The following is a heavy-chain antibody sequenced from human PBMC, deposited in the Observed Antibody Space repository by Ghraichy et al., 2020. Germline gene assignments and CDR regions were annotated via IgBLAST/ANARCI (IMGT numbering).Heavy chain of an antibody. CDR3: ARDTIDPNPTVTTPLGGWYFDL. J-gene: IGHJ2*01. CDR2: ISSSSSYI. Sequence: GGSLRLSCAASGFTFSSYSMNWVRQAPGKGLEWVSSISSSSSYIYYADSVKGRFTISRDNAKNSLYLQMNSLRAEDTAVYYCARDTIDPNPTVTTPLGGWYFDLWGRGTLVTVSS. V-gene: IGHV3-21*01. CDR1: GFTFSSYS. D-gene: IGHD4-17*01.